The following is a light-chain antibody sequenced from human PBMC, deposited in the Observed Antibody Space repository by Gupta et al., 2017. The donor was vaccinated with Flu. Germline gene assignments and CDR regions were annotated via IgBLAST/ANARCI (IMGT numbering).Light chain of an antibody. J-gene: IGKJ5*01. CDR1: QSIGAY. Sequence: VFTHSPASLSSSPGERATLSCRATQSIGAYLAWYQQKPGQPPRLLISDASNRASGIPGRFSGSGSGTDFTLTISSLEAEDFAVYYCQQRSNWRLTFGEGTRLEIK. CDR2: DAS. CDR3: QQRSNWRLT. V-gene: IGKV3-11*01.